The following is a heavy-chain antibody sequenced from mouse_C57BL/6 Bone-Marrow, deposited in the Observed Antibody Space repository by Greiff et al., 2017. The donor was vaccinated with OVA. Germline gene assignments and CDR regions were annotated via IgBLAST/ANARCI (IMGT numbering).Heavy chain of an antibody. CDR1: GFTFTDYY. CDR3: ARFSDYPAMDY. D-gene: IGHD2-4*01. V-gene: IGHV7-3*01. CDR2: IRNKANGYTT. Sequence: EVHLVESGGGLVQPGGSLSLSCAASGFTFTDYYMSWVRQPPGKALEWLGFIRNKANGYTTEYSASVKGRFTISRDNSQSILYLQMNALRAEDSATYYCARFSDYPAMDYWGQGTSVTVSS. J-gene: IGHJ4*01.